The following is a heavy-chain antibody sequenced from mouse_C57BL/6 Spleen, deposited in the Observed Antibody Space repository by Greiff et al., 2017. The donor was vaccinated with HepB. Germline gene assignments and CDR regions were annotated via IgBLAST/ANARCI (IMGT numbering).Heavy chain of an antibody. V-gene: IGHV1-85*01. D-gene: IGHD4-1*01. Sequence: QVQLQQSGPELVKPGASVKLSCKASGYTFTSYDINWVKQRPGQGLEWIGWIYPRDGSTKYNKKFKGKATLNVDTSSSTAYMGLTSQTSEDSAVYFCARQGGTEGIDYWGQGTTLTVSS. CDR3: ARQGGTEGIDY. J-gene: IGHJ2*01. CDR2: IYPRDGST. CDR1: GYTFTSYD.